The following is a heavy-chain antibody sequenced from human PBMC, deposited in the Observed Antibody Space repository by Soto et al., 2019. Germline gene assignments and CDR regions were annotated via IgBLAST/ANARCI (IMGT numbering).Heavy chain of an antibody. Sequence: QVQLVESGGGVVQPGRSLRLSCAASGFTFSSYGMHWVRQAPGKGLEWVAVIWYDGSNKYYADSVKGRFTISRDNSKNTLYLKMNSLRAEDTAVYYGARDSYGSGSYYAYYYYYYMDVWGKGTTVTVSS. V-gene: IGHV3-33*01. J-gene: IGHJ6*03. D-gene: IGHD3-10*01. CDR1: GFTFSSYG. CDR2: IWYDGSNK. CDR3: ARDSYGSGSYYAYYYYYYMDV.